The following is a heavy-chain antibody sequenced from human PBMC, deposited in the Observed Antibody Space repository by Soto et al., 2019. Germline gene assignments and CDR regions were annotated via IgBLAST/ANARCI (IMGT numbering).Heavy chain of an antibody. J-gene: IGHJ3*02. Sequence: QVQLVESGGGVVQPGRSLRLSCAASGFTFSSYAMHWVRQAPGKGLEWVAVISYDGSNKYYADSVKGRFTISGDNSKNTRYLQRNSLRAKDTAVYYCARDFGIIVGATQGAFDIWGQGTMVTVSS. V-gene: IGHV3-30-3*01. CDR3: ARDFGIIVGATQGAFDI. CDR2: ISYDGSNK. CDR1: GFTFSSYA. D-gene: IGHD1-26*01.